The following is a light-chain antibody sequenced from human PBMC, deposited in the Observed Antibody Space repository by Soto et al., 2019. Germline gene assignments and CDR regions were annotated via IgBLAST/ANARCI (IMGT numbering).Light chain of an antibody. CDR3: LQSYSTPLS. V-gene: IGKV1-39*01. J-gene: IGKJ4*01. CDR2: AAS. CDR1: QSISTF. Sequence: DIQMTQSPSSLSASVGDRVTITCRASQSISTFLNWYQQKPGKAPNLLIYAASSLESGVPSRFSGSGSGTDFTLTISSLQPEDFATYYCLQSYSTPLSFGGGTKVDIK.